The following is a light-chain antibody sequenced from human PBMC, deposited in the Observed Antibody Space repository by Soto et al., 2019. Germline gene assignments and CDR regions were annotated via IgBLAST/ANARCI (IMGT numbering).Light chain of an antibody. CDR3: ETWDNYTPVV. Sequence: QSVLTQSSSASASLGSSVKLTCTLSSGQSTYTIAWHQQQPGKAPRFLMKVERSGTYNRGSGIPDRFSGSSSGADRYLTVSNLQFEDEADYYCETWDNYTPVVFGGGTKLTVL. CDR2: VERSGTY. V-gene: IGLV4-60*02. J-gene: IGLJ2*01. CDR1: SGQSTYT.